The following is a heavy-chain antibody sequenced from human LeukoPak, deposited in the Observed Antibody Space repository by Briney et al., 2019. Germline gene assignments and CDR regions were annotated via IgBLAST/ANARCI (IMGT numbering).Heavy chain of an antibody. CDR1: GGSINSGRYY. CDR3: ARAKPKNMVRGLIMRRESRYYFDY. J-gene: IGHJ4*02. D-gene: IGHD3-10*01. Sequence: SETLSLTCTVSGGSINSGRYYWSWIRQPAGKGLEWIGHIYTSGRTSYNPSLKGRVTMSIDTSKNQFSLNLRSVTAADTAVYYCARAKPKNMVRGLIMRRESRYYFDYWGQGTLVTVSS. V-gene: IGHV4-61*09. CDR2: IYTSGRT.